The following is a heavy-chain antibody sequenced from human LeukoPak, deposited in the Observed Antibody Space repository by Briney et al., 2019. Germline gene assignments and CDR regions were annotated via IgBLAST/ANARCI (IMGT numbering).Heavy chain of an antibody. CDR2: IFYSGST. V-gene: IGHV4-39*01. CDR3: VTPSGNYQGLSYYYMDV. CDR1: GVSMRGRSFY. D-gene: IGHD1-14*01. J-gene: IGHJ6*03. Sequence: SETLSLTCTVSGVSMRGRSFYWGWIRQPPGKGLEWIGSIFYSGSTYYNPSLRSRLTISVDTSRNQFSLDLRSVTAADTAVYYCVTPSGNYQGLSYYYMDVWGKGTAITVS.